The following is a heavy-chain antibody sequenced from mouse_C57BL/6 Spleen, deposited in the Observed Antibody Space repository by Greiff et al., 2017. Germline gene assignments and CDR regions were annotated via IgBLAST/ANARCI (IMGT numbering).Heavy chain of an antibody. Sequence: QVQLKQPGAELVMPGASVKLSCKASGYTFTSYWMHWVKQRPGQGLEWIGEIYPSDSYTNYNQKFKGKSTLTVDKSSSTAYMQLSSLTSEDSAVYYCASYYGNSGDYWGQGTTLTVSS. D-gene: IGHD2-1*01. V-gene: IGHV1-69*01. CDR2: IYPSDSYT. CDR1: GYTFTSYW. CDR3: ASYYGNSGDY. J-gene: IGHJ2*01.